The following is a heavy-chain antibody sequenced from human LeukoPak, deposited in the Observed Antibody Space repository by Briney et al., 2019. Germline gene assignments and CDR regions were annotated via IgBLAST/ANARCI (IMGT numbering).Heavy chain of an antibody. D-gene: IGHD3-22*01. CDR2: ISAYNGNT. CDR3: ARLYYYDSSGYLNWFDP. CDR1: GYTFTSYG. Sequence: ASVKVSCKASGYTFTSYGIGWVRQAPGQGLEWMGWISAYNGNTNYAQKLQGRVTMTTDTSTSTAYMELRSLRSDDTAVYYCARLYYYDSSGYLNWFDPWGQGTLVTVSS. J-gene: IGHJ5*02. V-gene: IGHV1-18*01.